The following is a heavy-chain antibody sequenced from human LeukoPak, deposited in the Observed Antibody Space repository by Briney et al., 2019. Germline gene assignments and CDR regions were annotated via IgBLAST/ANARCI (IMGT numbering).Heavy chain of an antibody. V-gene: IGHV3-23*01. D-gene: IGHD6-19*01. Sequence: GGSLRLSCAASGFTFSSYAMSWVRQAPGKGLEWVSAISGSGGSTYYADSVKGRFTISRDNSKNTVYLQMNSLRPEDTAVYYCARNSVARTGNYWGQGTLVTVSS. CDR3: ARNSVARTGNY. CDR1: GFTFSSYA. CDR2: ISGSGGST. J-gene: IGHJ4*02.